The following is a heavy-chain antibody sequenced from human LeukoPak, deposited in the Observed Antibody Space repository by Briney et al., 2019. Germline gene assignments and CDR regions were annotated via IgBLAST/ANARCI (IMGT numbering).Heavy chain of an antibody. Sequence: SETLSLTCAVYGGSFSGYYWSWIRQPPGKGLEWIGEINHSGSTSYNPSLKSRVTISVDTSKNQFSLKLSSVTAVDTAVYYCARGLQWLRQSWGQGTLVTVSS. J-gene: IGHJ5*02. CDR2: INHSGST. CDR3: ARGLQWLRQS. D-gene: IGHD5-12*01. V-gene: IGHV4-34*01. CDR1: GGSFSGYY.